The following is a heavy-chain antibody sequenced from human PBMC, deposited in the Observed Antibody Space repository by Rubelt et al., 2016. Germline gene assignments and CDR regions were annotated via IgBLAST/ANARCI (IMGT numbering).Heavy chain of an antibody. J-gene: IGHJ6*02. Sequence: RGLEWMGWINPNSGGTNYAQKFQGRVTMTRDTSISTAYMELSRLRSDDTAVYYCARTPIVVVPAANYYYGMDVWGQGTTVTVSS. CDR2: INPNSGGT. D-gene: IGHD2-2*01. V-gene: IGHV1-2*02. CDR3: ARTPIVVVPAANYYYGMDV.